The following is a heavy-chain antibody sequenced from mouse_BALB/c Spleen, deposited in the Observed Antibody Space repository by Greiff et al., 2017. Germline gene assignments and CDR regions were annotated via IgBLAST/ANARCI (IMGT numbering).Heavy chain of an antibody. CDR1: GYSITSGYY. D-gene: IGHD4-1*01. Sequence: VQLQQSGPGLVKPSQSLSLTCSVTGYSITSGYYWNWIRQFPGNKLEWMGYISYDGSNNYNPSLKNRISITRDTSKNQFFLKLNSVTTEDTATYYCARGRGPNWDGGDYGGQGTSVTVSS. V-gene: IGHV3-6*02. CDR3: ARGRGPNWDGGDY. CDR2: ISYDGSN. J-gene: IGHJ4*01.